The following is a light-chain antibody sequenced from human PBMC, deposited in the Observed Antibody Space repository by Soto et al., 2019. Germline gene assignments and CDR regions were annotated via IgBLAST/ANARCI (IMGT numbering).Light chain of an antibody. CDR3: MQALQTRT. Sequence: DIVMTQSPLSLSVTPGEPASISCRSSQSLLHSNGYIYLDWYLQKPGQSPQLLIYFVSNRASGVPDRFSGSGSGTDFTLKISRVEPEDVGVYYCMQALQTRTFGQGTKVDIK. J-gene: IGKJ1*01. V-gene: IGKV2-28*01. CDR2: FVS. CDR1: QSLLHSNGYIY.